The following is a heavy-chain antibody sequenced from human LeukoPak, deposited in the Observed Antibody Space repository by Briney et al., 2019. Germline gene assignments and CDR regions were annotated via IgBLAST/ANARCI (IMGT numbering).Heavy chain of an antibody. V-gene: IGHV3-53*04. Sequence: GGSLRLSCAASGFTVNNNYMTWVRQAPGKGLEWVSIIYSGGSTYYVDSVKGRFTISRHNSKNTLYLQMNSLRAEDTAVYYCAITPMPHYSHMDVWGQGTRVTVSS. J-gene: IGHJ6*02. CDR1: GFTVNNNY. CDR2: IYSGGST. CDR3: AITPMPHYSHMDV. D-gene: IGHD2-2*01.